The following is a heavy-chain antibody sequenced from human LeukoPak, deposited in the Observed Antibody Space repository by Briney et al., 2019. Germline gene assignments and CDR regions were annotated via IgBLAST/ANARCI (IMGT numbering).Heavy chain of an antibody. CDR2: ISSSGSTI. Sequence: GGSLRLSCAASGFTFSSYEMNWVRQAPGKGLEWVSYISSSGSTIYYADSVKGRFTIFRDNAKNSLYLQMNSLRAEDTAVYYCAGGYGSGSYYPLDYWGQGTLVTVSS. CDR3: AGGYGSGSYYPLDY. CDR1: GFTFSSYE. D-gene: IGHD3-10*01. V-gene: IGHV3-48*03. J-gene: IGHJ4*02.